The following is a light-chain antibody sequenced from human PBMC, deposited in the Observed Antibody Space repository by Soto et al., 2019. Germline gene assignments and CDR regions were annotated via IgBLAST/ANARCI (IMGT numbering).Light chain of an antibody. Sequence: QSVLTQPASVSGSPGQSITISCTGTSSDVGAYNLVSWYQQHPGKAPKLMIYEDTKRPSGVSNRFSASKSGNTASLTISGLQAEDYSDYYCSSYAGSTSPYVFGSGTKFTVL. J-gene: IGLJ1*01. CDR3: SSYAGSTSPYV. CDR2: EDT. V-gene: IGLV2-23*01. CDR1: SSDVGAYNL.